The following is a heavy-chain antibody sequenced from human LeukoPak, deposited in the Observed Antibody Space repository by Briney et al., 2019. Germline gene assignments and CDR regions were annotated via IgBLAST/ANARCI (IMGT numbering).Heavy chain of an antibody. D-gene: IGHD2-15*01. CDR3: ARDLGDIVPRNWFDP. J-gene: IGHJ5*02. CDR2: INPSGGST. V-gene: IGHV1-46*01. CDR1: GYIFTDYY. Sequence: ASVKVSCKASGYIFTDYYMHWVRQAPGQGLEWMGIINPSGGSTSYAQQFQGRVTMTRDTSTSTVYMELSSLRSEDTAVYYCARDLGDIVPRNWFDPWGQGTLVTVSS.